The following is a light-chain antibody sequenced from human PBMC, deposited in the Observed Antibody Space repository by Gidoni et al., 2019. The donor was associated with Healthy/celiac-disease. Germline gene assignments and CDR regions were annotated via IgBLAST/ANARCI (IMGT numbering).Light chain of an antibody. CDR3: QQYNSYSYT. J-gene: IGKJ2*01. V-gene: IGKV1-5*01. CDR1: QSISSW. CDR2: DAS. Sequence: DIQMTQSPSTLSASVGDRVTITCRDSQSISSWLAWYQQKPGKAPKLLIYDASSLESGVPSRFSGSGSGTEFTLTISSLQPDDFATYYCQQYNSYSYTFGQGTKLRSN.